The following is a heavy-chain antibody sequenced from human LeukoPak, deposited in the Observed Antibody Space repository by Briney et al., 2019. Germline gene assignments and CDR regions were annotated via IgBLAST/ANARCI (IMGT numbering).Heavy chain of an antibody. CDR2: ISYDGSNK. Sequence: GRSLRLSCAASGFTFSSYGIHWVRQAPGKGLEWVAVISYDGSNKYYADSVKGRFTISRDNSKNTLYLQMNSLRAEDTAVYYCAKDRGLKAGMDVWGQGTTVTVSS. V-gene: IGHV3-30*18. CDR1: GFTFSSYG. J-gene: IGHJ6*02. D-gene: IGHD3-10*01. CDR3: AKDRGLKAGMDV.